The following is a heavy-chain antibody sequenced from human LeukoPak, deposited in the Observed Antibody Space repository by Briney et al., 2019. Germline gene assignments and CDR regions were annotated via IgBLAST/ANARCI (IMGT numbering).Heavy chain of an antibody. D-gene: IGHD2-2*02. V-gene: IGHV5-51*01. CDR1: GYSFTSYW. Sequence: GESLKISCKGSGYSFTSYWIGWVRQMPGKGLEWMGIIYPGDSDTRYSPSFQGQVTISADKSISTAYLQWSSLKASDTAMYYCARPWTGCSSTSCYTNDAFDIWGQGTMVTVSS. CDR2: IYPGDSDT. J-gene: IGHJ3*02. CDR3: ARPWTGCSSTSCYTNDAFDI.